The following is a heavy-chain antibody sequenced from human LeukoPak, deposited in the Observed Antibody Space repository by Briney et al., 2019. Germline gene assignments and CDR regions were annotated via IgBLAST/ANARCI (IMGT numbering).Heavy chain of an antibody. V-gene: IGHV3-23*01. D-gene: IGHD1-26*01. CDR1: GFTFNTYA. CDR2: ISGSGGTT. CDR3: AKVNSGGSYSIYYFYMDV. Sequence: GGSLRLSCAASGFTFNTYAMSWVRQAPGKGLEWVSAISGSGGTTYYAASVKGRFTISRDNSKNTLYLQMNSLRVEDTAVYYCAKVNSGGSYSIYYFYMDVWGKGTTVTISS. J-gene: IGHJ6*03.